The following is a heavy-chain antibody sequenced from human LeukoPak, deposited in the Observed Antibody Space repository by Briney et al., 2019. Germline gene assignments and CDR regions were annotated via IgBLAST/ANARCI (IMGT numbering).Heavy chain of an antibody. Sequence: GRSLRLSCAASGFTFSSYAMHWVRQAPGKGLEWVAVISYDGSNKYYADSVKGRFTISRDNSKNTLYLQMNSLRAEDTAVYYCARDRGYREFDNWGQGTLVTVSS. J-gene: IGHJ4*02. CDR3: ARDRGYREFDN. D-gene: IGHD5-18*01. CDR1: GFTFSSYA. CDR2: ISYDGSNK. V-gene: IGHV3-30*04.